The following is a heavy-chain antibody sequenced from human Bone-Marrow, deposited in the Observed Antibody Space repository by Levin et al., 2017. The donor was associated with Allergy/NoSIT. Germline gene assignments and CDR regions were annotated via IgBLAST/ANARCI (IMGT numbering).Heavy chain of an antibody. CDR3: AREVIPRGSSRQWLPLDWFDP. J-gene: IGHJ5*02. Sequence: ASVKVSCKASGYSFTHYAIHWVRQAPGQRLEWMGWINPVNGNTKYSQNFQGRVTITKDTSASTVYVELSSLRSEDTAVYSCAREVIPRGSSRQWLPLDWFDPWGQGTLVTVSS. D-gene: IGHD5-12*01. CDR1: GYSFTHYA. CDR2: INPVNGNT. V-gene: IGHV1-3*01.